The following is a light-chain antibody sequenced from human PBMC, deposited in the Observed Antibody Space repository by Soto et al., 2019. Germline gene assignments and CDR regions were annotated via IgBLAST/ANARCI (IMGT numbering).Light chain of an antibody. V-gene: IGKV3-20*01. J-gene: IGKJ1*01. CDR1: QSVSSSY. Sequence: EIVLTQSPGTLSLSPGERATLSCRASQSVSSSYLAWYQQKPGQAPRLLIYGASSRATGIPDRFSGSGSGTDFTLTISRLEPEDCAVYYCQQYGSSPRTFGQWTKVEIK. CDR2: GAS. CDR3: QQYGSSPRT.